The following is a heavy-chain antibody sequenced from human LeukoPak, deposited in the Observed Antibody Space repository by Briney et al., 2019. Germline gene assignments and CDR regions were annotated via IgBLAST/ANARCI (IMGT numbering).Heavy chain of an antibody. Sequence: GGSLRLSCAASGFTFSSYSMNWVRQAPGKGLEWVSSISSSSSYIYYADSVKGRFTISRDNAKNSLYLQMNSLRAEDTAVYYCAREGRYYYDSSGYLYWGQGTLVTVSS. CDR2: ISSSSSYI. J-gene: IGHJ4*02. CDR3: AREGRYYYDSSGYLY. V-gene: IGHV3-21*01. D-gene: IGHD3-22*01. CDR1: GFTFSSYS.